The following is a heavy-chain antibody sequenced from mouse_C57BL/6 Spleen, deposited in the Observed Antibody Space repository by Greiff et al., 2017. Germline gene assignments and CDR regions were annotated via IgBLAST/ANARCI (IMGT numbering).Heavy chain of an antibody. V-gene: IGHV5-6*01. CDR3: ARQDSTVVAPFDY. D-gene: IGHD1-1*01. CDR2: ISSGGSYT. J-gene: IGHJ2*01. Sequence: EVMLVESGGDLVKPGGSLKLSCAASGFTFSSYGMSWVRQTPDKRLEWVATISSGGSYTYYPDSVKGRFTISRDNAKNTLYLQMSSLKSEDTAMYYCARQDSTVVAPFDYWGQGTTLTVSS. CDR1: GFTFSSYG.